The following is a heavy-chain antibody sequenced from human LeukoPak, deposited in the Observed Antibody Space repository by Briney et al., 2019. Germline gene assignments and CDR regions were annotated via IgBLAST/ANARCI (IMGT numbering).Heavy chain of an antibody. CDR1: GDSVSSSSAA. Sequence: SQTLALTCAISGDSVSSSSAAWGWIRQSPSRGLEWLGRTYYRSKWYNEYAVSVQSRITINPETSQNQFYLQLNSMTREVSPVYYCAREGSEGYLFDYWGQGTLVTVSS. CDR2: TYYRSKWYN. J-gene: IGHJ4*02. CDR3: AREGSEGYLFDY. D-gene: IGHD1-1*01. V-gene: IGHV6-1*01.